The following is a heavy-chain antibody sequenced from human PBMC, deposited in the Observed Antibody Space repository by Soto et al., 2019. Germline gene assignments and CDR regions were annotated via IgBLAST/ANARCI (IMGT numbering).Heavy chain of an antibody. CDR2: IYSGGST. D-gene: IGHD5-18*01. CDR1: GFTVSSNY. CDR3: VRSGYSYGPFDY. J-gene: IGHJ4*02. V-gene: IGHV3-53*01. Sequence: PGGSLRLSCAASGFTVSSNYMSWLRQAPGKGLEWVSVIYSGGSTYYADSVKGRFTISRDNSKNTLYLQMNSLRAEDTAVYYCVRSGYSYGPFDYWGQGTLVTVSS.